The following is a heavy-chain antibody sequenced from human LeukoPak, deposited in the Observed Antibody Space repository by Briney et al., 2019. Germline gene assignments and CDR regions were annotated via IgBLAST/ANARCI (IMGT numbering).Heavy chain of an antibody. CDR2: IYYSGST. J-gene: IGHJ6*02. CDR3: ARAGYCSGGSCYLRYYYYYGMDV. V-gene: IGHV4-59*01. Sequence: SETLSLTCTVSGSSISSYFCSWIRQPPRKGLGWIGYIYYSGSTNYNPSLKSRVTISVDTSKNQFSLQLSSVTAADTAVYYCARAGYCSGGSCYLRYYYYYGMDVWGQGTTVTVSS. CDR1: GSSISSYF. D-gene: IGHD2-15*01.